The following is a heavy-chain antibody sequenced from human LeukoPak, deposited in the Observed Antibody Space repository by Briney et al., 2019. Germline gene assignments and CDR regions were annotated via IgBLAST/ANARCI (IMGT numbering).Heavy chain of an antibody. CDR1: GYTFSNYG. V-gene: IGHV1-18*01. J-gene: IGHJ4*02. CDR2: ISGYNANT. D-gene: IGHD2-15*01. CDR3: ARDCRSCCGNMHYFDS. Sequence: GASVKVSCKASGYTFSNYGITWVRQAPGQGLEWMGWISGYNANTNYAQKVQGRLTMTTDTSTSTAYMELRSLRSDDTAMYYCARDCRSCCGNMHYFDSWGQGTLVTVSS.